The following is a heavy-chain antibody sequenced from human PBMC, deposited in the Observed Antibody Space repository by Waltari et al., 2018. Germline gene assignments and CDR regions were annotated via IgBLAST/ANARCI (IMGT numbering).Heavy chain of an antibody. Sequence: QVQLVQSGAEVKKPGASVKVSCKASGYRFTYYDINWVRQAAGQGLEWMGWMNPKRGNTEYGQKFQGRVSMTRNNAINTADMELRSLTSDDTAVYYCARGPRTVMPWGQGTLVTVSS. D-gene: IGHD1-1*01. J-gene: IGHJ5*02. CDR3: ARGPRTVMP. CDR2: MNPKRGNT. V-gene: IGHV1-8*02. CDR1: GYRFTYYD.